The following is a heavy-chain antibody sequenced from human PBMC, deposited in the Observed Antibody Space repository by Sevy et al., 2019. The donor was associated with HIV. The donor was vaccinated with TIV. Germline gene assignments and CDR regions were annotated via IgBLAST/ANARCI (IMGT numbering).Heavy chain of an antibody. CDR3: ARGHIVVVTAKHQRKNWYFDL. D-gene: IGHD2-21*02. CDR1: GFTFSSYE. V-gene: IGHV3-48*03. J-gene: IGHJ2*01. CDR2: ISSSGSTI. Sequence: GGSLRLSCAASGFTFSSYEMNWVRQAPGKGLEWVSYISSSGSTIYYADSVKGRFIISRDNAKNSLYLQMNSLGAEDTAVYYCARGHIVVVTAKHQRKNWYFDLWGRGTLVTVSS.